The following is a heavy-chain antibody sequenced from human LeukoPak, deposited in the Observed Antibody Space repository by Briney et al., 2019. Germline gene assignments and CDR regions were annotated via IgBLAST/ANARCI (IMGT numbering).Heavy chain of an antibody. CDR3: ARDSSPGHRVTYYFDY. D-gene: IGHD1-1*01. CDR2: IYTDGTT. J-gene: IGHJ4*02. V-gene: IGHV3-66*02. Sequence: GGSLRLSCAVSGFSVSTNYMSWVRQAPGEGPKWVSVIYTDGTTYYADSVKGRFTLSRDNSKNTLSLQMNSLRAADPAVYYCARDSSPGHRVTYYFDYWGQGTVVAVSS. CDR1: GFSVSTNY.